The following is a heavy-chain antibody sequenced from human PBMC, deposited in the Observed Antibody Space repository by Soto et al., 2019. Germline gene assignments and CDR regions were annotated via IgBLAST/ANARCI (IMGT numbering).Heavy chain of an antibody. J-gene: IGHJ5*02. V-gene: IGHV3-53*01. CDR3: ARHRHPRGTVGATSPLDP. D-gene: IGHD1-26*01. CDR2: HYSGGST. CDR1: GFSVSSNY. Sequence: GGSLRLSCAISGFSVSSNYLSWVRQAPGKGLEWVSVHYSGGSTYYADSVQGRFTISRDKSNNTLYLQMRRVRAGDTAVYFCARHRHPRGTVGATSPLDPWGQGTQVTVSS.